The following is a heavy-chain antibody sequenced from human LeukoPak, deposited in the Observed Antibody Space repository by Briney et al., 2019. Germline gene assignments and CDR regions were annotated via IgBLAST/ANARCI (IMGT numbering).Heavy chain of an antibody. CDR2: IKQDGSEK. Sequence: GGSLRLSCAASGFTFSSYWMSWVRQAPGKGLEWVANIKQDGSEKYYVDSVKGRFTISRDNAKNSLYLQMNSLRAEDTAVYYCARGGFGIAALTRGDYFDYWGQGTLVTVSS. D-gene: IGHD6-6*01. J-gene: IGHJ4*02. V-gene: IGHV3-7*01. CDR1: GFTFSSYW. CDR3: ARGGFGIAALTRGDYFDY.